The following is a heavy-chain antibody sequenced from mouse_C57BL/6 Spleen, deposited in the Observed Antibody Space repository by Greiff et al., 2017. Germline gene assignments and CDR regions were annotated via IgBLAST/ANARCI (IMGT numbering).Heavy chain of an antibody. CDR2: ISYDGSN. D-gene: IGHD4-1*01. J-gene: IGHJ3*01. Sequence: EVKLMESGPGLVKPSQSLSLTCSVTGYSITSGYYWNWIRQFPGNKLEWMGYISYDGSNNYNPSLKNRISITRDTSKNQFFLKLNSVTTEDTATYYCARGGDWDAWFAYWGQGTLVTVSA. CDR3: ARGGDWDAWFAY. V-gene: IGHV3-6*01. CDR1: GYSITSGYY.